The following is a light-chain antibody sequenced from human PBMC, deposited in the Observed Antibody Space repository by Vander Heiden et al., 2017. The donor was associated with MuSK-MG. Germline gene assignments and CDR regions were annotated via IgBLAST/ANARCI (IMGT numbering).Light chain of an antibody. CDR1: QGISNH. Sequence: DIQMTQSPSSLAASIGDRVTITCRASQGISNHLAWYQQKSGKVPKLLIYAASTLLSGVPSRFSVRGSGTDFTLTIIILQPEDVATYYCQKYNGAPRSFGQGTKVEIK. CDR3: QKYNGAPRS. CDR2: AAS. V-gene: IGKV1-27*01. J-gene: IGKJ1*01.